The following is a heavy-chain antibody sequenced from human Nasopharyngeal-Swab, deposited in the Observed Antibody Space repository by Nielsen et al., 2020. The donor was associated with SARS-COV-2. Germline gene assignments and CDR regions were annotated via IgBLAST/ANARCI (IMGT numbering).Heavy chain of an antibody. CDR3: AKDQGYCSGSSCYDYYYYMDV. J-gene: IGHJ6*03. Sequence: GESLKISCAASGFTFSSYAMSWVRQAPGKGLEWVSAISGSGGSTYYADSVKGRFTISRDNSKNTLYLQMNSLRAEDTAVYYCAKDQGYCSGSSCYDYYYYMDVWGKGTTVTVSS. CDR1: GFTFSSYA. CDR2: ISGSGGST. D-gene: IGHD2-15*01. V-gene: IGHV3-23*01.